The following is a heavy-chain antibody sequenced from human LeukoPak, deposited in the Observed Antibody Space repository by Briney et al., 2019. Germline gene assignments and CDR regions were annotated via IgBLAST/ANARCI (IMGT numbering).Heavy chain of an antibody. CDR2: MNPNSGNT. Sequence: ASVKVSCKASGYTFTSYDISWVRQATGQGLEWMGWMNPNSGNTGYAQKFQGRVTITRNTSISTAYMELSSLRSEDTAVYYCARAYYYYYYMDVWGKGTTVTVSS. CDR3: ARAYYYYYYMDV. V-gene: IGHV1-8*03. J-gene: IGHJ6*03. CDR1: GYTFTSYD.